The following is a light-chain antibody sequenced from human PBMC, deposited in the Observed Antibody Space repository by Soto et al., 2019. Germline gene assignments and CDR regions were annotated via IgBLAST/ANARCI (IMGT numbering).Light chain of an antibody. CDR2: DVS. J-gene: IGLJ2*01. CDR3: SSYTSGSTHVV. V-gene: IGLV2-14*01. CDR1: SSDVGGFNY. Sequence: QSALTQPASVSGSPGQSITISCTGTSSDVGGFNYVSWYQQHPGKAPKLMIYDVSNRPSGVATRFSGSKSGNTASLTISGLQAEDEADYYCSSYTSGSTHVVFGGGTKLTVL.